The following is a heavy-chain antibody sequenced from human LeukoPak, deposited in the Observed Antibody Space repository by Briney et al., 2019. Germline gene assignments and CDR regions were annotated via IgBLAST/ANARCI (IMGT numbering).Heavy chain of an antibody. CDR1: GGSFSGYY. D-gene: IGHD2-8*01. CDR3: ARGWRDTVLMFDP. J-gene: IGHJ5*02. CDR2: INHSGST. V-gene: IGHV4-34*01. Sequence: PSETLSLTCAVYGGSFSGYYWSWIRQPPGKGLEWIGEINHSGSTNYNPSLKSRVTMSVDTSKNQFSLKLSSVTAADTAVYYCARGWRDTVLMFDPWGQGTLVTVSS.